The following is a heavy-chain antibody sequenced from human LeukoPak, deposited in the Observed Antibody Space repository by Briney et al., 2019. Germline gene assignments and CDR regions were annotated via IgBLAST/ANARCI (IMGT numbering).Heavy chain of an antibody. CDR1: GFTFSSYS. CDR2: ITRSNYI. CDR3: ARDYSKRGNWEIQGDP. J-gene: IGHJ5*02. Sequence: PGGSLRLSCAASGFTFSSYSMNWVRQAPGKGLEWVSSITRSNYIYYADSVKGRFTISRDNAKNSLYLQMNSLRAEDTAVYYCARDYSKRGNWEIQGDPWGQGTLVTVSS. D-gene: IGHD7-27*01. V-gene: IGHV3-21*06.